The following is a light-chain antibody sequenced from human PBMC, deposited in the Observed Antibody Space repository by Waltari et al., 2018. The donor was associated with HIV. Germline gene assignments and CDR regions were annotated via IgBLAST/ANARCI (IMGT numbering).Light chain of an antibody. V-gene: IGLV2-8*01. J-gene: IGLJ2*01. Sequence: QSALTQPPSASGSPGPSVTISCTGTSNYVGGYNYVSWYQPHPGKAPKRMIYEVSERPSGVPARFSGSKSGNTASLTVSGLQAEDEADYYCSSYSGGNNFDVVFGGGTKLTVL. CDR3: SSYSGGNNFDVV. CDR2: EVS. CDR1: SNYVGGYNY.